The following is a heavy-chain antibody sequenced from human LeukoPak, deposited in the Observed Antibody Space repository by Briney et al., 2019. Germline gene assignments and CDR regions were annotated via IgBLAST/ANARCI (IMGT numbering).Heavy chain of an antibody. V-gene: IGHV3-30*04. CDR1: GFTLSSYA. Sequence: GGSLRLSCAASGFTLSSYAMPWVRQAPGKGLEWVAVISYDGSNKYYADSVKGRFTISRDNSKNTLYLQMNSLRAEDTAVYYCARDHRKFRGVIAVWGQGTLVTVSS. J-gene: IGHJ4*02. CDR3: ARDHRKFRGVIAV. D-gene: IGHD3-10*01. CDR2: ISYDGSNK.